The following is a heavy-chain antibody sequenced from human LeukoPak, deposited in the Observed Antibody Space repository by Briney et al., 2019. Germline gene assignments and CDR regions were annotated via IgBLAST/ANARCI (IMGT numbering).Heavy chain of an antibody. J-gene: IGHJ4*02. Sequence: PSETLSLTCTVSGGSISSNYWSWIRQPPGKGLEWIGYIHSSGSTNYNPSLKSRVTISLDASQNQFSLKLSSVTAADTAVYYCARQGYSSGFYYFDYWGQGTLVTVPS. CDR2: IHSSGST. D-gene: IGHD6-19*01. CDR1: GGSISSNY. CDR3: ARQGYSSGFYYFDY. V-gene: IGHV4-59*01.